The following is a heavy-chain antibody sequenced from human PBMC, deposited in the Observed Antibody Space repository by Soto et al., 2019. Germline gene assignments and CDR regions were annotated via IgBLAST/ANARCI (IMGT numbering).Heavy chain of an antibody. D-gene: IGHD3-3*01. CDR2: INHSGST. Sequence: PAEPLSLTCAVDGGSFRGYYWTWIRQPPGKGLEWIGEINHSGSTNYNPSLKSRVTISVDTSKNQFSLKLSSVTAADTAVYYCAREGSYYDFWSGYYSSYYFDDWGQGTLFT. CDR3: AREGSYYDFWSGYYSSYYFDD. V-gene: IGHV4-34*01. J-gene: IGHJ4*02. CDR1: GGSFRGYY.